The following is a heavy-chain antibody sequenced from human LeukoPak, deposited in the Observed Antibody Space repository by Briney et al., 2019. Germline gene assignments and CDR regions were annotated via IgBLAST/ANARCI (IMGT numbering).Heavy chain of an antibody. D-gene: IGHD1-1*01. J-gene: IGHJ4*02. V-gene: IGHV4-4*09. CDR2: ISTGGST. CDR3: ARRRTTGTTGYFDY. CDR1: RGSISTYY. Sequence: ETLSLTCTISRGSISTYYGSWIRQPPGKGLEWIGYISTGGSTNYNPSLKSRVTISVDTSKNQFSLNLSSVTAADTAVYYCARRRTTGTTGYFDYWGQGTLVTVSS.